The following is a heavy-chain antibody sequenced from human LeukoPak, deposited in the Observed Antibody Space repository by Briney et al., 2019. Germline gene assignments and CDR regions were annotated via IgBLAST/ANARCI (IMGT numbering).Heavy chain of an antibody. V-gene: IGHV4-31*03. CDR2: IYYSGST. Sequence: SQTLSLTCTVSGGSISSGGYYWSWIRQHPGKGLEWIGYIYYSGSTYYNPSLKSRVTISVDTSKNQFSLKLSSVTAADTAVYYCARGAPDAFDIWGRGTMVTVSS. CDR1: GGSISSGGYY. CDR3: ARGAPDAFDI. J-gene: IGHJ3*02.